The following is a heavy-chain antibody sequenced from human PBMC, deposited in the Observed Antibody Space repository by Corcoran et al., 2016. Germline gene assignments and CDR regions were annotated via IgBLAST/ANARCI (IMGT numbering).Heavy chain of an antibody. D-gene: IGHD6-19*01. CDR3: ASLRVSGWDGDDAFDI. Sequence: EVQLVESGGGLVQPGGSLRLSCAASGFTFSSNWMSWVRQAPGKGLEWVANIKQDGSEKYYVDSVKGRFTISRDNAKNSLYLQMNSLRAEDTAVYYCASLRVSGWDGDDAFDIWGQGTMVTVSS. CDR1: GFTFSSNW. J-gene: IGHJ3*02. CDR2: IKQDGSEK. V-gene: IGHV3-7*01.